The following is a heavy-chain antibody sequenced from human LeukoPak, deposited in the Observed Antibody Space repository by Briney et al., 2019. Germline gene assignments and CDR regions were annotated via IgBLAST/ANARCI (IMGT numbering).Heavy chain of an antibody. J-gene: IGHJ4*02. Sequence: SETLSLTCAVYGGSFSGYYWSWIRQPPGKGLEWIGEINHSGSTNYNPSLKSRVTISVDTSKNQFSLKLSSVTAADAAVYYCARVSYCSGGSCYSEWGQGTLVTVSS. CDR3: ARVSYCSGGSCYSE. V-gene: IGHV4-34*01. D-gene: IGHD2-15*01. CDR1: GGSFSGYY. CDR2: INHSGST.